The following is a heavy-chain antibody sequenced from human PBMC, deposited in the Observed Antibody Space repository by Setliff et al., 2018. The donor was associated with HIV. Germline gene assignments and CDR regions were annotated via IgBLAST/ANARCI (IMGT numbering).Heavy chain of an antibody. CDR2: ISYDGSDK. CDR1: GFTFSIYA. J-gene: IGHJ4*02. CDR3: ARWDYGGKDY. Sequence: PGGSLRLSCAASGFTFSIYAIHWVRQAPGKGLEWVAVISYDGSDKYYADSVKGRFTISRDNSKNTLYLQMSSLRAEDTAVYYCARWDYGGKDYWGQGTLVTVSS. D-gene: IGHD4-17*01. V-gene: IGHV3-30*14.